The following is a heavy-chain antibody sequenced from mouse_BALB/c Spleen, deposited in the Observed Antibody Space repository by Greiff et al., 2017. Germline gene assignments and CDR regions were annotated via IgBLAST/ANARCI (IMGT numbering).Heavy chain of an antibody. CDR3: TREGYDSSGYFDY. V-gene: IGHV5-6-4*01. D-gene: IGHD2-4*01. J-gene: IGHJ2*01. Sequence: EVKLVESGGVLVKPGGSLKLSCAASGFTFSSYTMSWVRQTPEKRLEWVATISSGGSYTYYPDSVKGRFTISRDNAKNTLYLQMSSLKSEDTAMYYCTREGYDSSGYFDYWGQGTTLTVSS. CDR1: GFTFSSYT. CDR2: ISSGGSYT.